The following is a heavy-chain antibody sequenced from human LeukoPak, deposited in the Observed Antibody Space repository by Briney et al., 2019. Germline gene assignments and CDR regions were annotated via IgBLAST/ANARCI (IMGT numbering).Heavy chain of an antibody. CDR3: ARSSGYYWYFDL. Sequence: PSETLSLTCTVSGGSISPYYWSWIRQPPGKGLEWFGYMYNSGRTNYNPSLKSRVTISVGTSKNQFSLKLSSVAAADTAVYYCARSSGYYWYFDLWGRGTLVTVSS. CDR1: GGSISPYY. V-gene: IGHV4-59*01. J-gene: IGHJ2*01. CDR2: MYNSGRT. D-gene: IGHD3-22*01.